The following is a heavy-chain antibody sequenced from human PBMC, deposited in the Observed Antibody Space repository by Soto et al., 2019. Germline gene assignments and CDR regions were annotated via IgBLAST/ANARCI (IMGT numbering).Heavy chain of an antibody. CDR1: GGTFSSYA. J-gene: IGHJ6*02. V-gene: IGHV1-69*13. D-gene: IGHD6-13*01. Sequence: SVKVSCKASGGTFSSYAISWVRQAPGQGLGWMGGIIPIFGTANYAQKFQGRVTITADESTSTAYMELSSLRSEDTAVYYCASGIAAAEPPFYSYYYGMDVWGQGTTVTVSS. CDR3: ASGIAAAEPPFYSYYYGMDV. CDR2: IIPIFGTA.